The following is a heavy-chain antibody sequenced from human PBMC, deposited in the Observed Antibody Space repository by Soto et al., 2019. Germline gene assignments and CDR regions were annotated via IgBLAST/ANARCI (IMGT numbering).Heavy chain of an antibody. D-gene: IGHD3-22*01. CDR1: DYTFTNYG. Sequence: QVQLVQSGAEMKKPGASVKVSCKASDYTFTNYGITWVRQAPGQGLEWMGWISTYNGNTNYAQNLQGRVTMTTDTSTTTAYMELRSLRSDDTAVYYCARDLYYYDSSDYYFPFDYWGQGTLVTVSS. J-gene: IGHJ4*02. CDR3: ARDLYYYDSSDYYFPFDY. CDR2: ISTYNGNT. V-gene: IGHV1-18*01.